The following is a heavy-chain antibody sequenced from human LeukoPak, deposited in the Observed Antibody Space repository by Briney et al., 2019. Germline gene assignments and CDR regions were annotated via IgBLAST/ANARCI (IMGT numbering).Heavy chain of an antibody. V-gene: IGHV3-53*01. CDR1: GFTVSSNY. Sequence: GGSLRLSCAASGFTVSSNYMSWVRQAPGKGLEWVSVIYSGGSTYYADSVKGRFTISRDNSKNTLYLQMNSLRAEDTAVYYCARHGTSCCHGPKYYGMDVWGQGTTVTVSS. J-gene: IGHJ6*02. D-gene: IGHD2-2*01. CDR2: IYSGGST. CDR3: ARHGTSCCHGPKYYGMDV.